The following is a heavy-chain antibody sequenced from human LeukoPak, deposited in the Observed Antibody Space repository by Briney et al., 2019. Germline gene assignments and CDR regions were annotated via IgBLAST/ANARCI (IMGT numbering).Heavy chain of an antibody. CDR2: INHSGST. CDR1: GGSFSGYY. CDR3: ARGGPIAAAPKSFDY. V-gene: IGHV4-34*01. D-gene: IGHD6-13*01. J-gene: IGHJ4*02. Sequence: PSETLSLTCAVYGGSFSGYYWSWIRQPPGKGLEWIGEINHSGSTNYNPSLKSRVTISVDTSKNQFSLKLSSVTAADTAVYYCARGGPIAAAPKSFDYWGQGTLDTVSS.